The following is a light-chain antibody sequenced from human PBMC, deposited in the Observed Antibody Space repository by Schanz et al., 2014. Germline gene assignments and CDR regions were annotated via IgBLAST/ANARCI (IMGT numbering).Light chain of an antibody. Sequence: DIQMTQSPSSLSASVGDRVTITCRASQSISTYVNWYQQKPGKAPNLLIYAASSLQSGVPSRFGGSGSGTDFTLTISSLQPEDFATYFCQQSHSIPFTFGPGTKVNIK. CDR1: QSISTY. CDR2: AAS. CDR3: QQSHSIPFT. J-gene: IGKJ3*01. V-gene: IGKV1-39*01.